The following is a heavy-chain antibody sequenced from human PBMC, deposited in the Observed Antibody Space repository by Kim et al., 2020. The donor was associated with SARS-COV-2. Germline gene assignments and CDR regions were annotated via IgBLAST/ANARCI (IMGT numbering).Heavy chain of an antibody. J-gene: IGHJ4*02. Sequence: GGSLILSCAASGFTFDDYAMHWVRQTPGKGLEWGSLISWDVGSPYYADSVKGRFTISRDNSKNSLYLQMNSLRAEDTGLYYCAKDVTPYYYDSTSYFDYWGQGTLGTVSS. CDR2: ISWDVGSP. V-gene: IGHV3-43D*03. D-gene: IGHD3-22*01. CDR1: GFTFDDYA. CDR3: AKDVTPYYYDSTSYFDY.